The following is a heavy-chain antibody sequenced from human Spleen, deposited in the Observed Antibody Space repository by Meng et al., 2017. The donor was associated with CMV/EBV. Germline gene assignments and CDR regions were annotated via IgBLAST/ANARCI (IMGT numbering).Heavy chain of an antibody. D-gene: IGHD2-2*01. CDR3: AREGCSSTSCQGAFDI. Sequence: GESLKISCAASGFTFSSSAMHWVRQAPGKGLEWVAYIRYDGTIKYYADSVKGRFTISRDNYKNILYLEMNSLRAEDTALYHCAREGCSSTSCQGAFDIWGQGTMVTVSS. V-gene: IGHV3-30*02. CDR2: IRYDGTIK. CDR1: GFTFSSSA. J-gene: IGHJ3*02.